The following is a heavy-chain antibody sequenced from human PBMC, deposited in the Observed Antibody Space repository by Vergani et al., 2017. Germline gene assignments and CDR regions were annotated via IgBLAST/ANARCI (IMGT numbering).Heavy chain of an antibody. CDR3: ARGLGXWERYDYYYYMDV. J-gene: IGHJ6*03. Sequence: QVQLQQWGAGLLKPSETLPLTCAVYGGSFSGYYWSWIRQPPGKGLEWIGEINHSGSTNYNPSLKSRVIISVDTSKNQFSLKLNSVTAADTAVYYCARGLGXWERYDYYYYMDVWGKGTTVTVSS. V-gene: IGHV4-34*01. CDR2: INHSGST. D-gene: IGHD1-26*01. CDR1: GGSFSGYY.